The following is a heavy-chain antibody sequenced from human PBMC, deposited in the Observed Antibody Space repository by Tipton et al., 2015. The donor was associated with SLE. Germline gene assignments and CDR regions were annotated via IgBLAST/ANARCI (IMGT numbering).Heavy chain of an antibody. V-gene: IGHV4-39*07. CDR3: TRVMTGSRSDF. CDR1: GGSISSSNYY. J-gene: IGHJ4*02. D-gene: IGHD1-26*01. Sequence: TLSLTCTVSGGSISSSNYYWAWIRQPPGKGLEWIGNIYHTGSTHYNPSLRSRVTISIDTSKNQFSLNLNSVTAADTAFYYCTRVMTGSRSDFWGRGTLVTVSP. CDR2: IYHTGST.